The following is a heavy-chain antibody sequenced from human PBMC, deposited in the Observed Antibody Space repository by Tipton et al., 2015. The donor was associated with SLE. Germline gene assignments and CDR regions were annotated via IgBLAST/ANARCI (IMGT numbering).Heavy chain of an antibody. J-gene: IGHJ4*02. D-gene: IGHD5-12*01. V-gene: IGHV4-39*07. Sequence: GLVKPSETLSLTCTVSDGSIRSTNYYWGWIRQPPGKGLEWIGSIFYTGSTYYNPSLKSRASFSIDTSKHQFSLKLNSVTAADSAVYYCARRHYSGRFDSWGQGTLVTVSS. CDR1: DGSIRSTNYY. CDR3: ARRHYSGRFDS. CDR2: IFYTGST.